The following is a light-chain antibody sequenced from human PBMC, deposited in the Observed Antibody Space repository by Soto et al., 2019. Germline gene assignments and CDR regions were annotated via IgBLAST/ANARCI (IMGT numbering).Light chain of an antibody. J-gene: IGKJ5*01. V-gene: IGKV3-11*01. CDR3: QQRTNWPIT. CDR2: DAS. Sequence: EIVLRQSPATLSLSPGERATLSFRASQSVSSYLAWYQQKPGQAPRLLISDASNRATGIPARFSGSGSGADFTLTISSLEPEDFAVYYCQQRTNWPITFGQGTRLEIK. CDR1: QSVSSY.